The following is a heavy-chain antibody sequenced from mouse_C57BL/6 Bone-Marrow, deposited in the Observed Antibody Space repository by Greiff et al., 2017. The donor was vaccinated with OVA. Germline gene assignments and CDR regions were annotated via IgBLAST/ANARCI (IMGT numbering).Heavy chain of an antibody. Sequence: VKLMESGAELARPGASVKLSCKASGYTFTSYGISWVKQRTGQGLEWIGEIYPRSGNTYYNEKFKGKATLTADKSSSTAYMELRSLTSEDSAVYFCQTVYFDYWGQGTTLTVSS. CDR1: GYTFTSYG. CDR2: IYPRSGNT. CDR3: QTVYFDY. D-gene: IGHD4-1*01. J-gene: IGHJ2*01. V-gene: IGHV1-81*01.